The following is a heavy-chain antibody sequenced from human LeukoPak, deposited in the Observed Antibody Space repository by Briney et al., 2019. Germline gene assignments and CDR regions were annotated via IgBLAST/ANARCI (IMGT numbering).Heavy chain of an antibody. V-gene: IGHV3-74*01. D-gene: IGHD2-15*01. CDR2: INSDGSST. CDR1: GFTFRSYA. Sequence: GGSLRLSCAASGFTFRSYAMHWVRQAPGKGLVWVSRINSDGSSTSYADSVKGRFTISRDNAKSTLYLQMNSLRAEDTAVYYCARDHKTYIYSPDYWGQGTLVTVSS. CDR3: ARDHKTYIYSPDY. J-gene: IGHJ4*02.